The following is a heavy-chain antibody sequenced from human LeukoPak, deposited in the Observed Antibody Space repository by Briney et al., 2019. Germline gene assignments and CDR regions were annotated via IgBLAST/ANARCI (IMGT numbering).Heavy chain of an antibody. J-gene: IGHJ6*03. V-gene: IGHV3-21*01. CDR1: GFTFSSYS. D-gene: IGHD2-2*01. CDR3: ARESGSRSYYYYMDV. Sequence: GGSLRLSCAASGFTFSSYSMNWVRQAPGKGLEWVSSISSTSSYIYYADSVKGRFTISRDKDKNSVYLQMTSLRAEDTAVYYCARESGSRSYYYYMDVWGKGTTVTVSS. CDR2: ISSTSSYI.